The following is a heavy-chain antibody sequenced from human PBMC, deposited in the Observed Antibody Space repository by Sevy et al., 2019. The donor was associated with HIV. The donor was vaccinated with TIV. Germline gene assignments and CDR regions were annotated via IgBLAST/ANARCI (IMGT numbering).Heavy chain of an antibody. CDR2: INAGNGNT. CDR3: ARAYVPPYSSGWFYGMDV. D-gene: IGHD6-19*01. J-gene: IGHJ6*02. CDR1: GYTFTSYA. V-gene: IGHV1-3*01. Sequence: ASVKVSCKASGYTFTSYAMHWVRQAPGQRLEWMGWINAGNGNTKYSQKFQVRVTITRDTSGSTDYMELNSMRSEDTAVYYCARAYVPPYSSGWFYGMDVWGQGTTVTVSS.